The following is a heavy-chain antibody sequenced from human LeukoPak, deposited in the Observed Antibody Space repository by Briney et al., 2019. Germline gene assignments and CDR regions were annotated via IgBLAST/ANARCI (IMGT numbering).Heavy chain of an antibody. J-gene: IGHJ4*02. CDR1: GFTFSSFA. CDR3: ARGGRRQWLVPAPFDY. CDR2: ITGSGSGA. V-gene: IGHV3-23*01. D-gene: IGHD6-19*01. Sequence: GGSLRLSCAASGFTFSSFAINWVRQAPGKGLEWVSVITGSGSGADYADSVKGRFTISRDNSQNTVHLQMNSLRAEDTAVYYCARGGRRQWLVPAPFDYWGQGTLVTVSS.